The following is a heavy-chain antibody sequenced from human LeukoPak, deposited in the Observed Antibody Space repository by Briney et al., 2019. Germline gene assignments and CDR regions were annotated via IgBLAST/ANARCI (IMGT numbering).Heavy chain of an antibody. CDR3: AELGITMIGGV. Sequence: GGSLRLSCAASGFTVSSNYMSWVRQAPGKGLEWVSVIYSGGSTYYADSVKGRFTISRDNSRNTLYLQMNSLRAEDTAVYYCAELGITMIGGVWGKGTTVTISS. D-gene: IGHD3-10*02. J-gene: IGHJ6*04. CDR1: GFTVSSNY. CDR2: IYSGGST. V-gene: IGHV3-53*01.